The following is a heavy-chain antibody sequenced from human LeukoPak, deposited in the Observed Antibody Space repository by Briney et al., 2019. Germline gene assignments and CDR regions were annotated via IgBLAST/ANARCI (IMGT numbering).Heavy chain of an antibody. Sequence: PSETLSLTCAVYGGYLSDYYWSWTRQSPGRGLQWIGEVAHKGPTVYSPTLNRKYNPSLESRVTMSVDPSKNQFSLKLTSVTVADTATYYCVRQGTNSGYYLLDYWGPGHLVTVSS. D-gene: IGHD3-22*01. J-gene: IGHJ4*02. V-gene: IGHV4-34*01. CDR1: GGYLSDYY. CDR2: VAHKGPTVYSPTLNR. CDR3: VRQGTNSGYYLLDY.